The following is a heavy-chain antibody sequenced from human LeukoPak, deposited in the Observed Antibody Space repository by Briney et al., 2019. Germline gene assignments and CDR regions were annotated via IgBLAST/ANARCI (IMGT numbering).Heavy chain of an antibody. Sequence: SETLSLTCAVSGYSISSGYYWGWFRQPPGKGLGWIGSINHGGSTYYNPSLNRRVTISVDTSKNQYSLKMSSVTAADTAVYYCARGGRPGGMTLDYWGQRTLVTVSS. CDR1: GYSISSGYY. D-gene: IGHD1-20*01. J-gene: IGHJ4*02. CDR2: INHGGST. CDR3: ARGGRPGGMTLDY. V-gene: IGHV4-38-2*01.